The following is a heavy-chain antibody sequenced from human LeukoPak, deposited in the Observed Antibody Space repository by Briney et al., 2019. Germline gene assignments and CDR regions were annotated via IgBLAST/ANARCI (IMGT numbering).Heavy chain of an antibody. D-gene: IGHD3-10*01. Sequence: GGSLRLSCAASGFTFGSYWMHWVRQAPGKGLVWVSRINSDGSSTSYADSVKGRFTISRDNAKNTLYLQMNSLRAEDTAVYYCVRGSGSYYNFDYWGQGTLVTVSS. CDR3: VRGSGSYYNFDY. V-gene: IGHV3-74*01. CDR1: GFTFGSYW. J-gene: IGHJ4*02. CDR2: INSDGSST.